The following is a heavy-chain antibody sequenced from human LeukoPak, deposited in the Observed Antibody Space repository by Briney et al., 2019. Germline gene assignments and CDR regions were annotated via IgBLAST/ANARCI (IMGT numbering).Heavy chain of an antibody. CDR1: EGTFSSDA. D-gene: IGHD1-7*01. Sequence: SVKVSCKASEGTFSSDAISWVRQAPGQGLKWMGGIIPIFGTANYAQKFQGRVTITTDESTSTAYMELSSLRSEDTAVYYCASSSNWNYIMAYWGQGTLVTVYS. V-gene: IGHV1-69*05. CDR2: IIPIFGTA. J-gene: IGHJ4*02. CDR3: ASSSNWNYIMAY.